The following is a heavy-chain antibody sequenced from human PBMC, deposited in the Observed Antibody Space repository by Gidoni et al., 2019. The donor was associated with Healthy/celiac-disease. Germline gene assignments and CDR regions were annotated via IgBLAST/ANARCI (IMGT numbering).Heavy chain of an antibody. D-gene: IGHD2-15*01. CDR1: VGSISSSSYY. V-gene: IGHV4-39*07. J-gene: IGHJ5*02. CDR3: ARDQFGGVVVAATPS. CDR2: IYYSGST. Sequence: QLQLQESGPGLVKPSETLSLTCTVSVGSISSSSYYWGWIRQPPGKGLEWIGSIYYSGSTYYNPSLKSRVTISVDTSKNQFSLKLSSVTAADTAVYYCARDQFGGVVVAATPSWGQGTLVTVSS.